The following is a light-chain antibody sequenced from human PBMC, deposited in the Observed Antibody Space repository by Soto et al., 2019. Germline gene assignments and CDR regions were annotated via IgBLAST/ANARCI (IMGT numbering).Light chain of an antibody. CDR2: GAS. V-gene: IGKV3-15*01. CDR1: QIGRDN. CDR3: QQSNSWPYT. J-gene: IGKJ2*01. Sequence: EIVMTNSPTTLSVSPGDRATLSCRAIQIGRDNLPWYQQKPGQAPRLLIYGASTRATGIPARFSGSGSGTEFTLTIDRLQAEDFALYFCQQSNSWPYTFGQGTKLEIK.